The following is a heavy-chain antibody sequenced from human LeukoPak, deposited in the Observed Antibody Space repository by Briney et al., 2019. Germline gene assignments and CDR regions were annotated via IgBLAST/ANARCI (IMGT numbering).Heavy chain of an antibody. Sequence: SETLSLTCAVYGGSFSGYYWSWIRQPPGKGLEWIGEINHSGSTNYNPSLKSRVAISVDTSKNQFSLKLSSVTAADTAVYYCARTTEGYCRGRSCYSYYYYMDVWGKGTTVTVSS. V-gene: IGHV4-34*01. CDR3: ARTTEGYCRGRSCYSYYYYMDV. J-gene: IGHJ6*03. D-gene: IGHD2-15*01. CDR1: GGSFSGYY. CDR2: INHSGST.